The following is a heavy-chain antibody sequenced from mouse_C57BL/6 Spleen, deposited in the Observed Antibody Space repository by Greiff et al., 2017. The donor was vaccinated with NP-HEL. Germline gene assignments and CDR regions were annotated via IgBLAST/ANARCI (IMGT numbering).Heavy chain of an antibody. CDR3: ARRGSSGSYYFDY. CDR2: IYPGGGYT. V-gene: IGHV1-63*01. D-gene: IGHD3-2*02. Sequence: VKLLESGAELVRPGTSVKMSCKASGYTFTNYWIGWAKQRPGHGLEWIGDIYPGGGYTNYNEKFKGKATLTADKSSSTAYMQFSSLTSEDSAIYYCARRGSSGSYYFDYWGQGTTLTVSS. CDR1: GYTFTNYW. J-gene: IGHJ2*01.